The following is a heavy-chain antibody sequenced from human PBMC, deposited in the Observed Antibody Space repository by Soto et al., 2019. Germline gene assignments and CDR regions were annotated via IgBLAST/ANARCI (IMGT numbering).Heavy chain of an antibody. D-gene: IGHD2-15*01. Sequence: QVQLVQSGAEVKKPGSSVKVSCKASGGTFSSYAISWVRQAPGQGLEWMGGIIPIYGTANYAQKFEGRVKIPADDSTSTAYMELSSLRSEDTAVYYCARRAVVVVAVSFDYWVQGTLVTVSS. CDR3: ARRAVVVVAVSFDY. V-gene: IGHV1-69*01. J-gene: IGHJ4*02. CDR2: IIPIYGTA. CDR1: GGTFSSYA.